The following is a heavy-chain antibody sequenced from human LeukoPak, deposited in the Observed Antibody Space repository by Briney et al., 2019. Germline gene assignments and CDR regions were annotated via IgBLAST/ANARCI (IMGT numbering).Heavy chain of an antibody. D-gene: IGHD6-13*01. Sequence: PSETLSLTCTVSGDSISNVDWFWTWIRQPPGKGLEWIGYIYYSGNSYYNPSLRSRVTISVDTSKNQFSLKLSSVTAADTAVYYCARFRAAGVDYWGQGTLVTVSS. CDR2: IYYSGNS. J-gene: IGHJ4*02. V-gene: IGHV4-30-4*08. CDR3: ARFRAAGVDY. CDR1: GDSISNVDWF.